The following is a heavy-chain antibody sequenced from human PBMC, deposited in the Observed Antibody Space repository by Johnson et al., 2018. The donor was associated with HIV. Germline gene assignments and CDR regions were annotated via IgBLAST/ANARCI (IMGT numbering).Heavy chain of an antibody. CDR1: GFSFSIYW. Sequence: VQLVESGGGLVQPGGSLRLSCGGSGFSFSIYWLTWVRQAPGKGLEWVANMNQDGSEMYYVDSVKGRFTISRDNANNSLYVQMNSLRAEDTAVYYCARGRGALDIWGQGTMVTVSS. V-gene: IGHV3-7*04. J-gene: IGHJ3*02. CDR3: ARGRGALDI. D-gene: IGHD3-16*01. CDR2: MNQDGSEM.